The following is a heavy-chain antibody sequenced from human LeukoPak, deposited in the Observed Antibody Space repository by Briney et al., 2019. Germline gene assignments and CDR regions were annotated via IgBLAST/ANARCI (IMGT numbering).Heavy chain of an antibody. D-gene: IGHD6-19*01. Sequence: GGSLRLSCTTSGFTFRSSSFNWVRQVPGKGLEWVASISSSGTYKYYADSVEGRFTISRDNAKNSLYLQMNSLRAEDTAVYYCARDSSSGWYFDYWGQGTLVTVSS. J-gene: IGHJ4*02. CDR3: ARDSSSGWYFDY. CDR1: GFTFRSSS. V-gene: IGHV3-21*01. CDR2: ISSSGTYK.